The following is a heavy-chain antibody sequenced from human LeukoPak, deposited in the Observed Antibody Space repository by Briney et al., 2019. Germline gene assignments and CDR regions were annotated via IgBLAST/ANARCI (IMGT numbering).Heavy chain of an antibody. Sequence: SETLSLTCTVSGGSISSYYWSWIRQPPGKGLEWIGYIYYSGSTNYNPSLKSRVTISVDTSKNQFSLKLSSVTAADTAVYYCARGGSDIVVVPAASYYYYYMDVWGKGTTVTVSS. CDR2: IYYSGST. V-gene: IGHV4-59*01. J-gene: IGHJ6*03. CDR1: GGSISSYY. CDR3: ARGGSDIVVVPAASYYYYYMDV. D-gene: IGHD2-2*01.